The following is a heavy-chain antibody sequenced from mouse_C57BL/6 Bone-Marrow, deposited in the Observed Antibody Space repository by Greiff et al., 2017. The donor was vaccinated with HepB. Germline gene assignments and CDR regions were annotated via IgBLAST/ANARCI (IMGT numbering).Heavy chain of an antibody. Sequence: EVQLRQSGPELVKPGDSVKISCKASGYSFTGYFMNWVMQSHGKSLEWIGRITPYNGDTFYNQKLKGKATLTVDKSSSTAHMELRSLTSEDSAVYYCANYDYDDWYFDVWGTGTTVTVSS. CDR1: GYSFTGYF. J-gene: IGHJ1*03. CDR3: ANYDYDDWYFDV. CDR2: ITPYNGDT. D-gene: IGHD2-4*01. V-gene: IGHV1-20*01.